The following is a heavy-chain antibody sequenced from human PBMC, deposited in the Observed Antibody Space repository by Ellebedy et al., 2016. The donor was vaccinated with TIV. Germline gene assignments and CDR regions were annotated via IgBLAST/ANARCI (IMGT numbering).Heavy chain of an antibody. Sequence: GESLKISCAASGFTFSGYYMSWVRQAPGKGLEWLANMKQDGSEKYYVDSVKGRFTISRDNAENSLYLQMNILRAEDTAVYYCARGAYLGYWYFDLWGRGTLVTVSS. J-gene: IGHJ2*01. CDR1: GFTFSGYY. CDR3: ARGAYLGYWYFDL. V-gene: IGHV3-7*01. CDR2: MKQDGSEK.